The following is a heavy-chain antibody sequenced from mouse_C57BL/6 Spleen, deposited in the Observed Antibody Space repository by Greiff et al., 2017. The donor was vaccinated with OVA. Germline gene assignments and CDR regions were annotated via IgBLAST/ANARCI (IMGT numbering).Heavy chain of an antibody. J-gene: IGHJ3*01. CDR3: TRLAWFAY. Sequence: VQRVESGAELVRPGASVTLSCKASGYTFTDYEMHWVKQTPVHGLEWIGAIDPETGGTAYNQKFKGKAILTADKSSSTAYMELRSQTSEDSSVYYCTRLAWFAYWGQGTLVTVSA. CDR1: GYTFTDYE. CDR2: IDPETGGT. V-gene: IGHV1-15*01.